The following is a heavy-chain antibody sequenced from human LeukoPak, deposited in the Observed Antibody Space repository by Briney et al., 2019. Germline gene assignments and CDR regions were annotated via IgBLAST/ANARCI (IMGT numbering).Heavy chain of an antibody. CDR3: ARSATDDSYFDY. D-gene: IGHD5-24*01. CDR2: ISACNGNT. V-gene: IGHV1-18*01. CDR1: GYTFSSYG. Sequence: ASVKVSCKASGYTFSSYGISWVRQAPGQGLEWMGWISACNGNTNYAQKLQGRVTMTTDTSTSTAYMELRSLRSDDTAVYYCARSATDDSYFDYWGQGTLVTVSS. J-gene: IGHJ4*02.